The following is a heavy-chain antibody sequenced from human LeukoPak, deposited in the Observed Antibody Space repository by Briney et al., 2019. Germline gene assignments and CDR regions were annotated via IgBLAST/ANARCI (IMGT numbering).Heavy chain of an antibody. CDR1: GYTFTSYA. Sequence: ASVKVSCKASGYTFTSYAMHWVRQAPGQRLGWMGWINAGNGNTKYSQKFQGRVTITRDTSASTAYMELSSLRSEDTAAYYCASSPNYDILTGYYIWGQGTLVTVSS. CDR3: ASSPNYDILTGYYI. J-gene: IGHJ4*02. CDR2: INAGNGNT. D-gene: IGHD3-9*01. V-gene: IGHV1-3*01.